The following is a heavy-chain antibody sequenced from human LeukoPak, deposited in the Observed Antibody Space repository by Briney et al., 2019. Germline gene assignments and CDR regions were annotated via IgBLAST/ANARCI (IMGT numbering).Heavy chain of an antibody. CDR3: ARVALVSGWLRLRGPYFDY. V-gene: IGHV3-7*01. CDR1: GFTFSSYW. D-gene: IGHD5-12*01. J-gene: IGHJ4*02. Sequence: GGSLRLSCAASGFTFSSYWMSWVRQAPGKGLEWVANIKQDGSEKYYVDSVKGRFTFSRDNAKNSLYLQMNSLRAEDTAVYYCARVALVSGWLRLRGPYFDYWGQGTLVTVSS. CDR2: IKQDGSEK.